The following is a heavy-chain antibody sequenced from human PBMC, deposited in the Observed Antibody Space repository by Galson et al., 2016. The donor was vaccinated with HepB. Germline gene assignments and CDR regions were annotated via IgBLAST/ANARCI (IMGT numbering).Heavy chain of an antibody. CDR2: VTRSGDT. Sequence: LSLTCSVSGASINSYYGSWIRQSPGKGLEWIGCVTRSGDTNYNPSLKSRVTISRDTTKNQLALKLNSVTAADTAVYYCARGSAFGGVDNWGPGTLVTVSS. J-gene: IGHJ4*02. D-gene: IGHD3-16*01. CDR3: ARGSAFGGVDN. CDR1: GASINSYY. V-gene: IGHV4-59*08.